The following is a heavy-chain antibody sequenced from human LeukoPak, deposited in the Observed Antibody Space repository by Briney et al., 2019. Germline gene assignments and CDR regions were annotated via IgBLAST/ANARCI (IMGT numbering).Heavy chain of an antibody. D-gene: IGHD6-19*01. J-gene: IGHJ5*02. CDR2: ISSSSSYI. V-gene: IGHV3-21*01. CDR3: ARDRGVAGLFGP. Sequence: NPGGPLKLSCEAPESTSSSKSINWSRKAQGKGLEWVSSISSSSSYIYYADSVKGRFTISRDNAKNSLYLQMNSLRAEDTAVYYCARDRGVAGLFGPWGQGTLVTVSS. CDR1: ESTSSSKS.